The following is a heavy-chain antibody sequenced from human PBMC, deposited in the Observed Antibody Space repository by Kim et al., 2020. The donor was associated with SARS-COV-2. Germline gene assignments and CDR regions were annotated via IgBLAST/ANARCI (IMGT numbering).Heavy chain of an antibody. J-gene: IGHJ4*02. CDR1: GYTFTGYY. D-gene: IGHD2-15*01. CDR3: ASVHQTASRDGYCSGGSCYRLDY. Sequence: ASVKVSCKASGYTFTGYYMHWVRQAPGQGLEWMGRINPNSGGTNYAQKFQGRVTMTRDTSISTAYMELSRLRSDDTAVYYCASVHQTASRDGYCSGGSCYRLDYWGQGTLVTVSS. CDR2: INPNSGGT. V-gene: IGHV1-2*06.